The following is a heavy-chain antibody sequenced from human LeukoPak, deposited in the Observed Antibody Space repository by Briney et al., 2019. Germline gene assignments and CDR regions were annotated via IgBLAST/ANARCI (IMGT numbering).Heavy chain of an antibody. CDR3: ARDLTRIELGGWYVPTRRDAFDI. CDR1: GGTFSSYA. CDR2: IILIVGTA. D-gene: IGHD6-19*01. V-gene: IGHV1-69*13. Sequence: SVKVSCKASGGTFSSYAISWVRQAPGQGLEWMGGIILIVGTANYAQKFQGRVTITADESTSTAYMELSSLRSEDTAVYYCARDLTRIELGGWYVPTRRDAFDIWGQGTMVTVSS. J-gene: IGHJ3*02.